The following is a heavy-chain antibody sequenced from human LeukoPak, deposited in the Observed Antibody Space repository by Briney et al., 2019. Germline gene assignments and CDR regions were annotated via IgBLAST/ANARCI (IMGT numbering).Heavy chain of an antibody. CDR3: ARAPMVRGEYLDY. CDR1: GGSISSSNW. D-gene: IGHD3-10*01. CDR2: IYHSGST. V-gene: IGHV4-4*02. J-gene: IGHJ4*02. Sequence: PSGTLSLTCAVSGGSISSSNWWSWVRQPPGKGLEWIGEIYHSGSTNYIPSLKSRVTISVDKSKNQFSLKLSSVTAADTAVYYCARAPMVRGEYLDYWGQGTLVTVSS.